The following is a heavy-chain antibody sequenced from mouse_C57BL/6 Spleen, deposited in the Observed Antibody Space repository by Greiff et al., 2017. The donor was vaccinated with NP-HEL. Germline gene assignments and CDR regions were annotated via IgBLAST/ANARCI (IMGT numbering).Heavy chain of an antibody. CDR2: IDPSDSET. CDR3: ARQRDYYAWFAY. Sequence: QVQLQHPGAELVRPGSSVKLSCKASGYTFTSYWMHWVKQRPIQGLEWIGNIDPSDSETHYNQKFKDKATLTVDKSSSTAYMQLSSLTSEDSAVYYCARQRDYYAWFAYWGQGTLVTVSA. D-gene: IGHD1-1*01. CDR1: GYTFTSYW. J-gene: IGHJ3*01. V-gene: IGHV1-52*01.